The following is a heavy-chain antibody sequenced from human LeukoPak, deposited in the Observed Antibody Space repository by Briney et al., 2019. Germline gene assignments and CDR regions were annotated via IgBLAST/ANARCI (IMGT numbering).Heavy chain of an antibody. J-gene: IGHJ4*02. Sequence: PSETLSLTCTVSGYSISSGYYWGWIRQPPGKGLEWIGSIYHSGSTYYNPSLKSRVTISVDTSKNQFSLKLSSVTAADTAVYYCASGDSSSWYIIDYWGQGTLVTVSS. V-gene: IGHV4-38-2*02. CDR3: ASGDSSSWYIIDY. CDR1: GYSISSGYY. D-gene: IGHD6-13*01. CDR2: IYHSGST.